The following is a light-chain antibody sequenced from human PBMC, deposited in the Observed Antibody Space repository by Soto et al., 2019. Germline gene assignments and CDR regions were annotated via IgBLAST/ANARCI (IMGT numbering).Light chain of an antibody. V-gene: IGKV1-39*01. Sequence: DIQMTQSPSTLSASVGDRVTITCRASQTINNYLNWYQQKPGKATKCLIYGASSLQSGVSSRFSGRGSGTDYTLTISSLQPEDVATSDGQQSYDSPPTFGGGTKVEIK. CDR1: QTINNY. CDR3: QQSYDSPPT. CDR2: GAS. J-gene: IGKJ4*01.